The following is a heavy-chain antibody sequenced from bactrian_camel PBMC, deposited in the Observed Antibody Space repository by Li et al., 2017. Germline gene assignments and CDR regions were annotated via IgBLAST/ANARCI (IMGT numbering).Heavy chain of an antibody. V-gene: IGHV3S1*01. Sequence: HVQLVESGGGLVQPGGSLRLSCTASEFTPSTAFMGWFRHAPGKVLEGVAAINNRGAATYADSVKGRFTISKDNAKHTLYLQMNSLKSEDTALYYCATDVSGWNGSNYWGQGTQVTVS. CDR2: INNRGAA. CDR1: EFTPSTAF. CDR3: ATDVSGWNGSNY. J-gene: IGHJ4*01.